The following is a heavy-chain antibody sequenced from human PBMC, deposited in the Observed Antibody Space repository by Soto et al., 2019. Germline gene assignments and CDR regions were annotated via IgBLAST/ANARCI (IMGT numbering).Heavy chain of an antibody. J-gene: IGHJ4*02. CDR2: IWPDESTK. CDR1: GFTFSTNG. Sequence: QVQLVESGGGVVQPGGSLRLSCAASGFTFSTNGIHWVRQALGKGLEWVAVIWPDESTKYYADSVKGRFTISRDNSKNTVYLQMNSLRAEDSAVSHCATLGSGYLDYWGQGTLVTVSS. CDR3: ATLGSGYLDY. D-gene: IGHD6-19*01. V-gene: IGHV3-33*01.